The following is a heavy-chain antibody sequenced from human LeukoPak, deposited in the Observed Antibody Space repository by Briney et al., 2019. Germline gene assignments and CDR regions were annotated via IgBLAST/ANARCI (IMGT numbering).Heavy chain of an antibody. CDR3: ARFGGGTCALDM. CDR1: GGSVSSGGYY. V-gene: IGHV4-31*03. D-gene: IGHD1-26*01. CDR2: IYYSGST. J-gene: IGHJ3*02. Sequence: SETLSLTCTVSGGSVSSGGYYWSWIRQPPGKGLEWIGYIYYSGSTYYNPSLKSRVTISVDTSKNQFSLKLSSVTAADTAAYYCARFGGGTCALDMWGQGTMVTVS.